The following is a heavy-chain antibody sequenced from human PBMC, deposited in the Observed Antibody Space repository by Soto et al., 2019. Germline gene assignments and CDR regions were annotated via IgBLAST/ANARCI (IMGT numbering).Heavy chain of an antibody. V-gene: IGHV3-43*01. CDR3: AKAQAPGAPYYYYGMDV. CDR1: GFTFDDYT. D-gene: IGHD3-10*01. CDR2: ISWDGGST. J-gene: IGHJ6*02. Sequence: EVQLVESGGVVVQPGGSLRLPCAASGFTFDDYTMHWVRQAPGKGLEWVSLISWDGGSTYYADSVKGRFTISRDNSKNSLYLQMNSLRTEDTALYYCAKAQAPGAPYYYYGMDVWGQGTTVTVSS.